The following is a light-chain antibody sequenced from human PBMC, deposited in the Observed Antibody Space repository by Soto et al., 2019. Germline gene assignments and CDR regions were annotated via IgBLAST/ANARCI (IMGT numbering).Light chain of an antibody. CDR2: EVN. CDR1: SSDVGGFNY. J-gene: IGLJ1*01. V-gene: IGLV2-8*01. Sequence: SVLTQPPSASGSPGQSVTISCSGTSSDVGGFNYVSWYQQHPGRAPKVLIYEVNKRPSGVPDRFSGSKSGSTASLTVSGLQAGDEAEYYCSSYAVTNIFVFGTGTKVTVL. CDR3: SSYAVTNIFV.